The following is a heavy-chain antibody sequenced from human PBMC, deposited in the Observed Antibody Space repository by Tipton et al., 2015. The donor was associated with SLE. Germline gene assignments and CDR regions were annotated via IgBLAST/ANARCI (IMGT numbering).Heavy chain of an antibody. J-gene: IGHJ4*02. V-gene: IGHV4-34*01. CDR3: ARGERDSSGFDY. D-gene: IGHD6-19*01. CDR1: GGSFSGYY. Sequence: LRLSCAVYGGSFSGYYWSWIRQPPGKGLEWIGEINHSGSTNYNPSLKSRVTISVDTSKNQFSLKLSSVTAADTAVYYCARGERDSSGFDYWGQGTLVTVSS. CDR2: INHSGST.